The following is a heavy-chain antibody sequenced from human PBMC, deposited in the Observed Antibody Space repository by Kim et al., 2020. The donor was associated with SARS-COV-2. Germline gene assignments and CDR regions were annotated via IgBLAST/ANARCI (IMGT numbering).Heavy chain of an antibody. V-gene: IGHV3-23*01. Sequence: GGSLRLSCAASGFTFNNHAMTWVRQGPGKGLEWVSGISGSGGSTYYADSVTGRFTISRDNSKNTLYLQMNSLRADDTAVYYCAKGTFWSAYYTMDVWGQGTTVTVSS. J-gene: IGHJ6*02. CDR2: ISGSGGST. CDR3: AKGTFWSAYYTMDV. D-gene: IGHD3-3*01. CDR1: GFTFNNHA.